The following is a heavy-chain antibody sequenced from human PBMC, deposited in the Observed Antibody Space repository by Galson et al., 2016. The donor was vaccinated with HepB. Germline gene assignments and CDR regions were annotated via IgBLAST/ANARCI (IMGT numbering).Heavy chain of an antibody. V-gene: IGHV4-30-2*01. CDR1: GGSVSSDYYS. CDR2: IYHTGNT. CDR3: ARVGDRYIAVVAPVPDLCFDY. J-gene: IGHJ4*02. D-gene: IGHD1-1*01. Sequence: TLSLTCGVSGGSVSSDYYSWSWVRQPPGKGLEWIGFIYHTGNTYYNPSLKSRVTISTDRSKNQFSLKLTSVTAADTAVYYCARVGDRYIAVVAPVPDLCFDYWGQGILVTVSP.